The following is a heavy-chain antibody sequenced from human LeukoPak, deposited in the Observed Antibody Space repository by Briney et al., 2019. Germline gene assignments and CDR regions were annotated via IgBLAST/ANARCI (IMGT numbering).Heavy chain of an antibody. CDR1: GITFSTYS. J-gene: IGHJ4*02. D-gene: IGHD5-12*01. CDR3: ASLYSGYDQYYFDY. CDR2: IKQDGSEK. V-gene: IGHV3-7*01. Sequence: GGSLRLSCAASGITFSTYSMNWVRQAPGKGLEWVANIKQDGSEKYYVDSVKGRFTISRDNAKNSLYLQMNSLRAEDTAVYYCASLYSGYDQYYFDYWGQGTLVTVSS.